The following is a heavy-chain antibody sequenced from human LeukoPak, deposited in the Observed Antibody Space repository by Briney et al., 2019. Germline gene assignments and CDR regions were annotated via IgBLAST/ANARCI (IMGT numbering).Heavy chain of an antibody. CDR1: GGSFSGYY. J-gene: IGHJ5*02. V-gene: IGHV4-34*01. D-gene: IGHD2-2*01. CDR3: ARGLSAWRYCSSTSCYVPQEFWFDP. CDR2: INHSGST. Sequence: SETLSLTCAVYGGSFSGYYWSWIRQPPGKGLEWIGEINHSGSTNYNPSLKSRVTISVDTSKNQFSLKLSSVTAADTAVYYCARGLSAWRYCSSTSCYVPQEFWFDPWGQGTLSPSPQ.